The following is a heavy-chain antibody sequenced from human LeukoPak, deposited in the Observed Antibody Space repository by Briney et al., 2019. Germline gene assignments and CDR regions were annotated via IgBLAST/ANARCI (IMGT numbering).Heavy chain of an antibody. Sequence: PPETLSLTCAVYGGSITGYYWSWIRQTPGRGLEWVGEIHYTGATSYNPSLKSRATISTDTSKNQFSLRLSSVTAADTAVYYCARDRDYYYDSSGSKPLDYWGQGTLVTVSS. CDR3: ARDRDYYYDSSGSKPLDY. J-gene: IGHJ4*02. CDR2: IHYTGAT. D-gene: IGHD3-22*01. V-gene: IGHV4-34*01. CDR1: GGSITGYY.